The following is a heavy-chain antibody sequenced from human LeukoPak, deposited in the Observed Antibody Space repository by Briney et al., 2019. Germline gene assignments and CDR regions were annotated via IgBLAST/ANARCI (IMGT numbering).Heavy chain of an antibody. D-gene: IGHD3-22*01. J-gene: IGHJ4*02. V-gene: IGHV3-21*01. Sequence: PGGSLRLSCAASGFTFSTYSKNWVRQAPGKGLEWVSSISGSSIYIYYADSVKGRFTISRDNAKNSLYLQMNSLRAEDTAVYYCARDPPYYDSSGYYYDYWGQGTLVTVSS. CDR3: ARDPPYYDSSGYYYDY. CDR1: GFTFSTYS. CDR2: ISGSSIYI.